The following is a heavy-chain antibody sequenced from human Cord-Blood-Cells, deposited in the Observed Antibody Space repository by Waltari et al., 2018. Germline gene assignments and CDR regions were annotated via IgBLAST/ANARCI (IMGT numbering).Heavy chain of an antibody. CDR3: ARDLRWDQNWFDP. V-gene: IGHV1-2*02. J-gene: IGHJ5*02. CDR2: INPNSGGT. D-gene: IGHD1-26*01. CDR1: GYTFTGYN. Sequence: QVQLVQSGAEVKKPGASVKVSCKAAGYTFTGYNMPRVRQAPGQGLEWMGWINPNSGGTNYAQKFQGRVTMTRDTSISTAYMELSRLRSDDTAVYYCARDLRWDQNWFDPWGQGTLVTVSS.